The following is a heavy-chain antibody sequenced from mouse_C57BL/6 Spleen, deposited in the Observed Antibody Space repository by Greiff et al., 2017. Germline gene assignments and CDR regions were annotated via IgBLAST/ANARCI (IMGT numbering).Heavy chain of an antibody. V-gene: IGHV1-55*01. Sequence: QVQLQQPGAELVKPGASVKMSCKASGYTFTSYWITWVKQRPGQGLEWIGDIYPGSGSTNYNEKFKSKATLTVDTSSSTAYMQLSSLTSEDSAVYYCARVGGSSYVGAMDYWGQGTSVTVSS. CDR1: GYTFTSYW. D-gene: IGHD1-1*01. CDR2: IYPGSGST. CDR3: ARVGGSSYVGAMDY. J-gene: IGHJ4*01.